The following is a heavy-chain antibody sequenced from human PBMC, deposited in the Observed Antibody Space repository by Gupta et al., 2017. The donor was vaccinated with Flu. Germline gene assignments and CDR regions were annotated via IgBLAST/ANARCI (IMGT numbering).Heavy chain of an antibody. V-gene: IGHV2-70*16. CDR3: ARIHTSGWYPDY. J-gene: IGHJ4*02. CDR2: IDWDDDK. Sequence: TCALSSFPLSTSGMCVSWIRQPPGKALEWLARIDWDDDKFYSTSLKTRLTISKDTSQNQVVLTMTNMDPVDTATYYCARIHTSGWYPDYWGQGTLVTVSS. CDR1: SFPLSTSGMC. D-gene: IGHD6-19*01.